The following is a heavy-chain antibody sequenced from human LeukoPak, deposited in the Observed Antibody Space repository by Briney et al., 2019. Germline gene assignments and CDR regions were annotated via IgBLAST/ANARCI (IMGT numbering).Heavy chain of an antibody. CDR2: ISSSSSYI. CDR3: ARARDYGDYPFDY. D-gene: IGHD4-17*01. CDR1: GFTFSSYA. J-gene: IGHJ4*02. V-gene: IGHV3-21*01. Sequence: GGSLRLSCAASGFTFSSYAMSWVRQAPGKGLEWVSSISSSSSYIYYADSVKGRFTISRDNAKNSLYLQMNSLRAEDTAVYYCARARDYGDYPFDYWGQGTLVTVSS.